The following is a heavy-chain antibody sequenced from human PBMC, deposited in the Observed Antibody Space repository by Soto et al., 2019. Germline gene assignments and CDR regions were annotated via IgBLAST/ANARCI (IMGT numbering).Heavy chain of an antibody. Sequence: KTSETLSLTCTVSGGSISSSSYYWGWIRQPPGKGLEWIGSIYYSGSTYYNPSLKSRVTISVDTSKNQFSLKLSSVTAADTAVYYCARGRIYVWGSYRYTPFDAFDIWGQGTMATVS. CDR2: IYYSGST. D-gene: IGHD3-16*02. CDR1: GGSISSSSYY. CDR3: ARGRIYVWGSYRYTPFDAFDI. J-gene: IGHJ3*02. V-gene: IGHV4-39*01.